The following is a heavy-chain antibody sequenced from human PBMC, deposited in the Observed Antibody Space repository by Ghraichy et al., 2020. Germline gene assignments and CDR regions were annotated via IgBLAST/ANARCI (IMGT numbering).Heavy chain of an antibody. Sequence: SETLSLTCTVSGGSISSSSYYWGWIRQPPGKGLEWIGSIYYSGSTYYNPSLKSRVTISVDTSKNQFSLKLSSVTAADTAVYYCARHGLPLGGPYFDYWGQGTLVTVSS. V-gene: IGHV4-39*01. CDR3: ARHGLPLGGPYFDY. D-gene: IGHD4-23*01. J-gene: IGHJ4*02. CDR1: GGSISSSSYY. CDR2: IYYSGST.